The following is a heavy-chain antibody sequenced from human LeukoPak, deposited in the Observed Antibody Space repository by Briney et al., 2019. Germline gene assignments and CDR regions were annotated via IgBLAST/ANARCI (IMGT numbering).Heavy chain of an antibody. CDR2: IFPADSNT. V-gene: IGHV5-51*01. Sequence: GESLKISCKVSGYTFTHNWIGWVRQKPGRGLEWLGVIFPADSNTAYNSSFRGQVTISVDKSIDTAYLQWGSLKASDSAIYYCARHRATGTWSDFDYWGQGTVVTVSS. CDR3: ARHRATGTWSDFDY. CDR1: GYTFTHNW. D-gene: IGHD1-14*01. J-gene: IGHJ4*02.